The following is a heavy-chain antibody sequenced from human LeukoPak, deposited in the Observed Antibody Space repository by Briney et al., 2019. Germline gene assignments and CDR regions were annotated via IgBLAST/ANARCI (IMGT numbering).Heavy chain of an antibody. V-gene: IGHV1-2*02. CDR2: INPNSGGT. Sequence: EASVKVSCKASGYTFSDYYTHWVRQAPGQGLEWMGWINPNSGGTNYAQKLQGRVTMTTDTSTSTAYMELRSLRSEDTAVYYCARTTAMVTIFDYWGQGTLVTVSS. J-gene: IGHJ4*02. D-gene: IGHD5-18*01. CDR1: GYTFSDYY. CDR3: ARTTAMVTIFDY.